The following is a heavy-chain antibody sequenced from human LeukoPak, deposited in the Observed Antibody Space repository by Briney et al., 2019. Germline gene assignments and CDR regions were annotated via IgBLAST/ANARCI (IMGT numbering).Heavy chain of an antibody. V-gene: IGHV1-69*13. D-gene: IGHD1-26*01. CDR2: IIPIFGTA. J-gene: IGHJ2*01. CDR1: GGTFSSYA. Sequence: SVKVSCKASGGTFSSYAISWVRQAPGQGLEWMGRIIPIFGTANYAQKFQGRVTITADESTSTAYMELSSLRSEDTAVYYCATCWDRDWYFDLWGRGTLVTVSS. CDR3: ATCWDRDWYFDL.